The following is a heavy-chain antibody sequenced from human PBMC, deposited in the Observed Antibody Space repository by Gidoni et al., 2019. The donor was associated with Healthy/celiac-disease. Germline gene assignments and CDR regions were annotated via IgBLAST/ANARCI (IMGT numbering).Heavy chain of an antibody. J-gene: IGHJ4*02. V-gene: IGHV3-21*01. CDR1: GFTFSSYS. CDR2: ISSSSSYI. Sequence: EVQLVESGGGLVKPGGSLRLSCAASGFTFSSYSMNWVRQAPGKGLEWVSSISSSSSYIYYADSVKGRFTISRDNAKNSLYLQMNSLRAEDTAVYYCARDFKDLWFGDTPLGYWGQGTLVTVSS. D-gene: IGHD3-10*01. CDR3: ARDFKDLWFGDTPLGY.